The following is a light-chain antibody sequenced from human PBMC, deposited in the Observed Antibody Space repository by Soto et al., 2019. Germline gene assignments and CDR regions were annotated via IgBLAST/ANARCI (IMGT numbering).Light chain of an antibody. CDR1: KSISSY. V-gene: IGKV1-39*01. Sequence: DIQMTQYPSSLSASVVDRLTIICXESKSISSYLNWYQQKPGKTPKXXIYAASTLERGVPSRFSGSGSGTDFTLTISSLQPEDFATYYCQQSSSSPWTFGQGTKVDNK. CDR2: AAS. CDR3: QQSSSSPWT. J-gene: IGKJ1*01.